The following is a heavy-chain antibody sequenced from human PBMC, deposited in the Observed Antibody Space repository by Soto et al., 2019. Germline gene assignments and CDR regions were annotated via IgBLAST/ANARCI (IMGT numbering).Heavy chain of an antibody. CDR2: IIPIFGTA. CDR1: GGTFSSYA. Sequence: VQLVQSGAEVKKPGSSVKVSCKASGGTFSSYAISWVRQAPGQGLEWMGGIIPIFGTAHYAQKFQGRVTITAVESTSTAYMVLSSLRSEDTAVYYCARDLYCGGDCSHGFDYWGQGTLVTGSS. CDR3: ARDLYCGGDCSHGFDY. J-gene: IGHJ4*02. V-gene: IGHV1-69*01. D-gene: IGHD2-21*02.